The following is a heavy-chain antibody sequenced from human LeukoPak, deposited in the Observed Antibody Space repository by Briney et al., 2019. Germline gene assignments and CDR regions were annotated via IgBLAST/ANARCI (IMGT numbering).Heavy chain of an antibody. CDR2: ISYDGGNK. CDR1: GFTFSSYA. CDR3: ARAGGGPTTLYWYFDI. D-gene: IGHD1-7*01. V-gene: IGHV3-30*04. J-gene: IGHJ2*01. Sequence: GGSLRLSCAASGFTFSSYAMHWVRQAPGKGLEWVAVISYDGGNKYYADSVKGRFTISRDNSKNTMYMQMNSLRAEETAVYYCARAGGGPTTLYWYFDIWGRGTLVTVSS.